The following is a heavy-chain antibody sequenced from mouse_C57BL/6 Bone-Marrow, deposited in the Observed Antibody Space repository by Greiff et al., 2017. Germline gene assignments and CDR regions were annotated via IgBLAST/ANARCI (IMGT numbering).Heavy chain of an antibody. J-gene: IGHJ2*01. CDR3: ASYIGGLDN. Sequence: EVKLVESGGGLVQPGGSLSLSCAASGFTFTDYYLSWVRQPPGKALEWLGFIRNKANGYTTEYSASVKGRFTISRDNSQSILYLQMNALRAEDSATYYCASYIGGLDNWGQGTTLTVSS. V-gene: IGHV7-3*01. CDR1: GFTFTDYY. CDR2: IRNKANGYTT.